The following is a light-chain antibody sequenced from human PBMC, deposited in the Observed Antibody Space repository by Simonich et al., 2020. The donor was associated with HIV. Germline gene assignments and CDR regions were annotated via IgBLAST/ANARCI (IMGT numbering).Light chain of an antibody. V-gene: IGKV2-28*01. Sequence: EIVMTQTPLLLSVTPGQPASISCKSSQSLLHSDGKTYLYWYLQKPGQSPQLLISLGSYRASGVPDRFSGIGSGTDFTLKISRVEAEDVGVYYCMQALQTPPTFGQGTKVEMK. CDR1: QSLLHSDGKTY. CDR2: LGS. CDR3: MQALQTPPT. J-gene: IGKJ1*01.